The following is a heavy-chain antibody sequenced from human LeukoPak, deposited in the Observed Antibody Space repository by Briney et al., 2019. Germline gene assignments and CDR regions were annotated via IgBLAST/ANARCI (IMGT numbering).Heavy chain of an antibody. CDR2: IYHSGIT. Sequence: SETLSLTCTVSGGSISTYDWNWVRQPPGKGLEWIGFIYHSGITNYNPSLKSRVTISVDTSKNQFSLNLSSVTAADTAVYYCARDERSDTSGWHLGYWGQGTLVTVSS. V-gene: IGHV4-59*01. D-gene: IGHD6-19*01. J-gene: IGHJ4*02. CDR1: GGSISTYD. CDR3: ARDERSDTSGWHLGY.